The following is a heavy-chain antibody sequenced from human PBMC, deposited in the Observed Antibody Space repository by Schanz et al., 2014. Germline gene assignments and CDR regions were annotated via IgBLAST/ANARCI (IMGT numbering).Heavy chain of an antibody. CDR1: GFIFEDYA. D-gene: IGHD1-26*01. J-gene: IGHJ4*02. CDR2: ISWNSYSL. Sequence: EVQLVESGGGLVQPGRSLRLSCAASGFIFEDYAMYWVRQAPGKGLEWVSGISWNSYSLLYADSVQGRFTISRDNATTYLYLQMNSLRHDDTAFDYCARAPGATASPFYFDYWGQGSLVTVSS. V-gene: IGHV3-9*01. CDR3: ARAPGATASPFYFDY.